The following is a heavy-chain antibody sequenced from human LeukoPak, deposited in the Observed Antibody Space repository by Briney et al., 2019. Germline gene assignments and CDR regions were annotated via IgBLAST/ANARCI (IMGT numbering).Heavy chain of an antibody. J-gene: IGHJ4*02. Sequence: SETLSLTCTVSGGSISSGGYYWSWIRQPPGKGLEWIGYIYHSGSTYYNPSLKSRVTISVDRSKNRFSLKLSSVTAADTAVYYCARGLYYDYWGQGTLVTVSS. CDR2: IYHSGST. V-gene: IGHV4-30-2*01. CDR1: GGSISSGGYY. CDR3: ARGLYYDY.